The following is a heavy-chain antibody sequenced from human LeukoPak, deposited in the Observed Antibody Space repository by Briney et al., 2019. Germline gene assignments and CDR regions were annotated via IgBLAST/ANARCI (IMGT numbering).Heavy chain of an antibody. CDR1: GFTFSSYA. CDR3: AREDIAVAGTYFDP. D-gene: IGHD6-19*01. Sequence: GGSLRLSCAASGFTFSSYAMHWVRQAPGKGLEWVAVISYDGSNKYYADSVKGRFTIPRDNSKNTLYLQMNSLRAEDTAVYYCAREDIAVAGTYFDPWGQGTLVTVSS. CDR2: ISYDGSNK. V-gene: IGHV3-30-3*01. J-gene: IGHJ5*02.